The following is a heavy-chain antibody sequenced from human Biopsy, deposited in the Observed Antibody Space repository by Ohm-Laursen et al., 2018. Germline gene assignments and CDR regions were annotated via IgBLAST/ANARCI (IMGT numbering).Heavy chain of an antibody. Sequence: GASVKVSCKASGYTFTSYYMHWVRQAPGQGLEWMGIINPSGGSTTYAQKFQGRVTMTRDTSTSTVYMELSSLRSEDTAVYYCARNAWPTLSTMIVVVKGFNWFGPWGQGTLVTVSS. CDR2: INPSGGST. CDR3: ARNAWPTLSTMIVVVKGFNWFGP. J-gene: IGHJ5*02. V-gene: IGHV1-46*01. CDR1: GYTFTSYY. D-gene: IGHD3-22*01.